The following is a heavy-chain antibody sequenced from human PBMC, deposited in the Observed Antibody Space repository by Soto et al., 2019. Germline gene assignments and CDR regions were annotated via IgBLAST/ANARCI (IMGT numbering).Heavy chain of an antibody. CDR3: ARDADYGDSKYLDY. CDR2: ISYDGSNK. CDR1: GFTFSSYA. J-gene: IGHJ4*02. D-gene: IGHD4-17*01. V-gene: IGHV3-30-3*01. Sequence: GGSLRLSCAASGFTFSSYAMHWVRQAPGKGLEWVAVISYDGSNKYYADSVKGRFTISRDNSKNTLYLQMNSLRAEDTAVYYCARDADYGDSKYLDYWGQGTLVTVSS.